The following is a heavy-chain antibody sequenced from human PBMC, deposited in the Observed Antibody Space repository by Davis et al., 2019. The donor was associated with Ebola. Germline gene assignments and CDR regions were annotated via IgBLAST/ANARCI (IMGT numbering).Heavy chain of an antibody. Sequence: GESLKISCAASGFTVSSNYMSWVRQAPGKGLEWVSVIYSGGSTYYADSVKGRFTISRDNSKNTLYLQMNSLRAEDTAVYYCARDFSGESSGWYGIVDYWGQGTLVTVSS. V-gene: IGHV3-53*05. J-gene: IGHJ4*02. CDR3: ARDFSGESSGWYGIVDY. CDR2: IYSGGST. CDR1: GFTVSSNY. D-gene: IGHD6-19*01.